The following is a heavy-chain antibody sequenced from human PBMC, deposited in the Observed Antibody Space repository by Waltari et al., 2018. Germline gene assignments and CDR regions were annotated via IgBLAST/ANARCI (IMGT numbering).Heavy chain of an antibody. J-gene: IGHJ3*02. CDR1: GFSLSTSGVG. Sequence: QITLKESGPTLVKPTQTLKLTCTLSGFSLSTSGVGGGWIRQPPGKAPEWLAFIYGNDVKRYRPSLKNRPTITRDTSKTQVVLTMTNVDPVDTATYYCADRRSPGPFDIWGQGTMVTVSS. CDR2: IYGNDVK. CDR3: ADRRSPGPFDI. V-gene: IGHV2-5*01.